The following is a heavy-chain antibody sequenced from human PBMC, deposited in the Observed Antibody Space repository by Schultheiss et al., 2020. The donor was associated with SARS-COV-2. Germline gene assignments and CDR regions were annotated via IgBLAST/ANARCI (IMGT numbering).Heavy chain of an antibody. CDR1: GGSISSYY. CDR2: IYYSGST. V-gene: IGHV4-39*01. D-gene: IGHD3-3*01. J-gene: IGHJ4*02. CDR3: ARRFLGHFDY. Sequence: SETLSLTCTVSGGSISSYYWGWIRQPPGKGLEWIGSIYYSGSTYYNPSLKSRVTISVDTSKNQFSLKLSSVTAADTAVYYCARRFLGHFDYWGQGTLVTVSS.